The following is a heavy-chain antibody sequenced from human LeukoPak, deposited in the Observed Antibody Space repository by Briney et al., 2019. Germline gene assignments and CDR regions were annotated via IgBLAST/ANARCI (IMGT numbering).Heavy chain of an antibody. V-gene: IGHV4-39*07. D-gene: IGHD1-26*01. CDR1: GGSISSSSYN. CDR2: IYYSGST. CDR3: ARGKSRGSHIDY. Sequence: SETLSLTCTVSGGSISSSSYNWGWIRQPPGKGLEWIGSIYYSGSTYYNPSLKSRVTISVDTSKNQFSLKLRSVTAADTALYYCARGKSRGSHIDYWGLGTLVTVSS. J-gene: IGHJ4*02.